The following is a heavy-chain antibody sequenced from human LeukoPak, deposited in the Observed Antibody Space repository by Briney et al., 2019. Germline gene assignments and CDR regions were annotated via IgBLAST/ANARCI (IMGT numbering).Heavy chain of an antibody. J-gene: IGHJ6*03. CDR1: GGSMSSSSYY. CDR2: MYYSGSN. CDR3: ARHVYSSSWIYYYYYMDV. Sequence: SETLSLTCTASGGSMSSSSYYWGWIRQPPGKGLEWIGSMYYSGSNYYNPSLKSRVTISVDTSKNQFSLKLSSVTAADTAVYFCARHVYSSSWIYYYYYMDVWGKGTTVTVSS. V-gene: IGHV4-39*01. D-gene: IGHD6-13*01.